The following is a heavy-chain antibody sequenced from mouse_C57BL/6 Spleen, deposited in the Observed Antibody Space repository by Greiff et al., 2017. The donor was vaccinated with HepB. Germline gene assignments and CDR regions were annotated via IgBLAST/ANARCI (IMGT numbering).Heavy chain of an antibody. D-gene: IGHD3-2*02. V-gene: IGHV1-4*01. CDR1: GYTFTSYT. CDR2: INPSSGYT. J-gene: IGHJ3*01. CDR3: ARHSSGFAWFAY. Sequence: QVQLQQSGAELARPGASVKMSCKASGYTFTSYTMHWVKQRPGQGLEWIGYINPSSGYTKYNQKFKDKATLTAEKSSSTAYMQLSSLTSEDSAVYYCARHSSGFAWFAYWGQGTLVTVSA.